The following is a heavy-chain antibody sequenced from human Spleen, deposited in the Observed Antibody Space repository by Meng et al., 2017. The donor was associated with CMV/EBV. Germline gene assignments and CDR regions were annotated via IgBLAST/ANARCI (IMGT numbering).Heavy chain of an antibody. V-gene: IGHV3-7*01. CDR2: IKQDGSEK. J-gene: IGHJ6*02. CDR3: ARTARKIQLWLEDYYYYGMDV. CDR1: GFIFSRHA. D-gene: IGHD5-18*01. Sequence: GGSLRLSCAASGFIFSRHAIHWVRQAPGKGLEWVANIKQDGSEKYYVDSVKGRFTISRDNAKNSLYLQMNSLRAEDTAVYYCARTARKIQLWLEDYYYYGMDVWGQGTTVTVSS.